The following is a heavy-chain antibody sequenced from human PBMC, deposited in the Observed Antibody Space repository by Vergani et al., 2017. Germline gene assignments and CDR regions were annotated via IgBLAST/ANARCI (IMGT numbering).Heavy chain of an antibody. CDR2: IRDKAYNYAT. CDR1: GLTFSDSA. Sequence: EVHLVESGGGLVQPGESLKLSCATSGLTFSDSAIHWVRQTSGKGREWIGRIRDKAYNYATVYAVSVKGRFTISRAVSKKPVYLQMNCLTTEDTAVYYCFYDFWAGYDSGDVWGKGTTVTVSS. D-gene: IGHD3/OR15-3a*01. J-gene: IGHJ6*04. CDR3: FYDFWAGYDSGDV. V-gene: IGHV3-73*02.